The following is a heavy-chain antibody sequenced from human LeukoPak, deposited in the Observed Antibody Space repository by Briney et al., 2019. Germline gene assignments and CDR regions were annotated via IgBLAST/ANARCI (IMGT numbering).Heavy chain of an antibody. J-gene: IGHJ4*02. Sequence: SETLSLTCTVSGGSISSGIYYWGWIRQPPGKGLEWIGSIYYSGNAYYNPSLKSRVTISVDTSKNQLSLKPNSVTAADTAAYYCARHVRQQLPPKAFDYWGQGTLVTVSS. CDR3: ARHVRQQLPPKAFDY. CDR2: IYYSGNA. CDR1: GGSISSGIYY. V-gene: IGHV4-39*01. D-gene: IGHD6-13*01.